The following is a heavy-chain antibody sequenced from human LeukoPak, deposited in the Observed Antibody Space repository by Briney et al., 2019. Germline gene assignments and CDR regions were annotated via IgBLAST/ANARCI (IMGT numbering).Heavy chain of an antibody. CDR3: ASSSYYYDSSGYYIDY. CDR2: FNPSGGST. CDR1: GYTFTGYY. Sequence: ASVKVSCKASGYTFTGYYMHWVRQAPGQGLEWMGIFNPSGGSTSYAQKFQGRVTMTRDTSTSTVYMELTSLRSEDTAVYYCASSSYYYDSSGYYIDYWGQGTLVTVSS. D-gene: IGHD3-22*01. V-gene: IGHV1-46*01. J-gene: IGHJ4*02.